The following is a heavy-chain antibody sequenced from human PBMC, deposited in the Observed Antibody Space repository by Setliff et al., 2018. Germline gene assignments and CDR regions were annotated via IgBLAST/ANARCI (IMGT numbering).Heavy chain of an antibody. V-gene: IGHV3-74*01. CDR1: GFTFSSYW. CDR2: LNGDGSTS. D-gene: IGHD3-10*01. CDR3: ARDLIRGAPNWFDP. Sequence: PGGSLRLSCAASGFTFSSYWMHWVRRAPGKGLIWVSRLNGDGSTSTYADSVKGRFTVSRDNAKNTLYLQMNGLRAEDTGVYYCARDLIRGAPNWFDPWGQGTLVTVSS. J-gene: IGHJ5*02.